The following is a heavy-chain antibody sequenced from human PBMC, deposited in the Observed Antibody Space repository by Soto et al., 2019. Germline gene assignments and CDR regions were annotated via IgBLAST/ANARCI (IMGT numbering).Heavy chain of an antibody. CDR1: GYDCTAYD. Sequence: GASVKVSCKTSGYDCTAYDINCVLQSSLQWLEWMGWMNPINGATGSARRFQGRVSMTRNTATGTAYLELTSLRSDDTGVYYCGRGPSPRAPAGGTPYYYAMDVWGQGTTVTVSS. CDR2: MNPINGAT. CDR3: GRGPSPRAPAGGTPYYYAMDV. D-gene: IGHD6-13*01. J-gene: IGHJ6*02. V-gene: IGHV1-8*02.